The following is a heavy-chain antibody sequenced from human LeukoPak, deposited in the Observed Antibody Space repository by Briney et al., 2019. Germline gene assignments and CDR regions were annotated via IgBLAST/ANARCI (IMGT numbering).Heavy chain of an antibody. V-gene: IGHV3-48*03. CDR1: GFTFSSYE. J-gene: IGHJ4*02. CDR3: ARGGFGYVYFDY. D-gene: IGHD2-8*01. Sequence: LAGVSLRLSCAASGFTFSSYEMNWVLQAPRKGLEGVSYISSSGSTVYYADSVKGRFTISRDNAKSSLYLQMNSLRAEDTALYYCARGGFGYVYFDYWGQGSLVTVSS. CDR2: ISSSGSTV.